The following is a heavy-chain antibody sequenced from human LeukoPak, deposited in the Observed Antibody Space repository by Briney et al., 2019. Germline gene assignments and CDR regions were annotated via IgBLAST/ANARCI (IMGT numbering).Heavy chain of an antibody. CDR2: INHSGST. CDR1: GGSFSGYY. Sequence: SETLSLTCAVYGGSFSGYYWSWIRQPPGKGLEWIGEINHSGSTNYNPSLKSRVTISVDTSKNQFSLKLSSVTAADTAVYCCARVGDCSSTSCQGWFDPWGQGTLVTVSS. D-gene: IGHD2-2*01. J-gene: IGHJ5*02. CDR3: ARVGDCSSTSCQGWFDP. V-gene: IGHV4-34*01.